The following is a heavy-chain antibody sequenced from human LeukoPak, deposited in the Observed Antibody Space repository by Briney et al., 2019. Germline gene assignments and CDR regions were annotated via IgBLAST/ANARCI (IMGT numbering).Heavy chain of an antibody. J-gene: IGHJ4*02. CDR1: GFIFSRYG. CDR3: ATGQYFCDMGGCNFDL. CDR2: IRYDGSNK. V-gene: IGHV3-30*02. Sequence: GGSLRLSCAACGFIFSRYGMHWVRQPPGRGREWVAFIRYDGSNKYYADSVKGRFTITRDNSKNTLYLQKNSLRAEDTAVYYCATGQYFCDMGGCNFDLWGQGTLVTVSS. D-gene: IGHD3-22*01.